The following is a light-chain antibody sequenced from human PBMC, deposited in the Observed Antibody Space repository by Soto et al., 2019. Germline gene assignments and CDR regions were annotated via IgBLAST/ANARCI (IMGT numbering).Light chain of an antibody. V-gene: IGLV2-23*01. Sequence: QSALTQPASVSGSPGQSITISCTGTSSDVGSYNLVSWYQQHPGKAPKLMIYEGSKRPSGVSNRFSGSKSGNTASLTISGLQAEDKADYYCCSYAGSPEVFGGGSKLTVL. CDR2: EGS. CDR3: CSYAGSPEV. CDR1: SSDVGSYNL. J-gene: IGLJ2*01.